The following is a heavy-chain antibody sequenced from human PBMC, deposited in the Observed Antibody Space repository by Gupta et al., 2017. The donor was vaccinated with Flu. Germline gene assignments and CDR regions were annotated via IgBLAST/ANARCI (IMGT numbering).Heavy chain of an antibody. J-gene: IGHJ5*02. Sequence: VRQAPGQGLEWMGWINPNSGGTKYAQKFQGRVTMTRDTSISTVYMELGRLSSDDTAVYYCARTEGLCSGGSCANWFDPWGQGTLVTVSS. CDR2: INPNSGGT. D-gene: IGHD2-15*01. CDR3: ARTEGLCSGGSCANWFDP. V-gene: IGHV1-2*02.